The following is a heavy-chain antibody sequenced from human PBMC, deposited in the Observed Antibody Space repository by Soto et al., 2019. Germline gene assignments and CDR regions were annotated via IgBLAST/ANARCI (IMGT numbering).Heavy chain of an antibody. J-gene: IGHJ6*02. V-gene: IGHV1-69*12. CDR2: IMPIFRTA. CDR1: GGTFSTAA. D-gene: IGHD3-3*01. CDR3: ARDEDRAKLGGNYDYIMDV. Sequence: QVQAVQSGAEVKKPGSSVKVSCKTSGGTFSTAAISCVRQAPGQGLEWMVGIMPIFRTADDAEKFQGRVTITADETASTAYLELGSLRSEDTAVYYCARDEDRAKLGGNYDYIMDVWGQGTTVTVTS.